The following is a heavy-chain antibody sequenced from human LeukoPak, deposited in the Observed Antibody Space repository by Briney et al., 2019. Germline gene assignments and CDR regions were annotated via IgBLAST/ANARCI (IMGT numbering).Heavy chain of an antibody. V-gene: IGHV4-39*07. CDR3: ARALGTGLVDY. J-gene: IGHJ4*02. CDR1: GGSISYC. CDR2: IYYTGST. Sequence: PSETLSLTCSVSGGSISYCWVWIRQPPGKGLEWIGSIYYTGSTYYNPSLKSRVTLSLDTSNKRFSLKLNSVTAADTAVYYCARALGTGLVDYWGQGTLVTVSS. D-gene: IGHD2-8*02.